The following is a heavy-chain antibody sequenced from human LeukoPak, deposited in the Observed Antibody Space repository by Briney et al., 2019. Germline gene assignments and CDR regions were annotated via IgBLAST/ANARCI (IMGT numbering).Heavy chain of an antibody. CDR1: GGTFSSYA. CDR3: ARENPTVTLLDY. D-gene: IGHD4-17*01. J-gene: IGHJ4*02. CDR2: IIPIFGTA. Sequence: SVKVSCKASGGTFSSYAISWVRQAPGQGLEWMGGIIPIFGTANYAQKFQGRVTITADKSTSTAYMELSSLRSEDTAVYYCARENPTVTLLDYWGQGTLVTVSS. V-gene: IGHV1-69*06.